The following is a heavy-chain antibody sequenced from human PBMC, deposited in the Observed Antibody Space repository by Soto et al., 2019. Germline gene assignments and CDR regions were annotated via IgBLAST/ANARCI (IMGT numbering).Heavy chain of an antibody. CDR2: IYYTGST. D-gene: IGHD2-15*01. CDR3: ARGRALYCSGVSCYWFDP. V-gene: IGHV4-39*02. CDR1: GGSISSTSYY. Sequence: QLQLLESGPGLVRPSETLSLTCSVSGGSISSTSYYWGWIRQPPGKGLEWIASIYYTGSTYYSPSLNSRVPISVDTSKNLFSLELNSVPAADTAVYYCARGRALYCSGVSCYWFDPWGQGTLVTVSS. J-gene: IGHJ5*02.